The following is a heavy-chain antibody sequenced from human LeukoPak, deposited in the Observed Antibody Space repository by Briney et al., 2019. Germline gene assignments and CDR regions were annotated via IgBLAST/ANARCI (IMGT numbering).Heavy chain of an antibody. Sequence: AASVKVSCKASGYTFTSYAMNWVRQAPGQGLEWMGWINTNTGNPTYAQGFTGRFVFSLDTSVSTAYLQISSLKAEDTAVYYCARHIVATMSGYYDSSGYYGAFDYWGQGTLVTVSS. V-gene: IGHV7-4-1*02. D-gene: IGHD3-22*01. J-gene: IGHJ4*02. CDR2: INTNTGNP. CDR3: ARHIVATMSGYYDSSGYYGAFDY. CDR1: GYTFTSYA.